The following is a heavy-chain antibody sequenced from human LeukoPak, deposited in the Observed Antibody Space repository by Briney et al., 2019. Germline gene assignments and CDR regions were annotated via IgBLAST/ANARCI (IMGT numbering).Heavy chain of an antibody. CDR1: GYTFTDYY. CDR3: ARDAGYCTGGSCWYFDH. D-gene: IGHD2-15*01. V-gene: IGHV1-2*02. J-gene: IGHJ4*02. Sequence: ASVKVSCKASGYTFTDYYMRWVRQAPGQGLEWMGWINLNSGGTNCAQRFQGGVTMTRDTSISTAYMDLSRLISDDTAVYYRARDAGYCTGGSCWYFDHWGQGTLVTVSS. CDR2: INLNSGGT.